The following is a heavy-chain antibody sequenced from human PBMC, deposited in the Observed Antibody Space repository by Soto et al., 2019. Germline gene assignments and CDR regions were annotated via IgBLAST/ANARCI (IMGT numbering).Heavy chain of an antibody. Sequence: SETLSLTCAVSGDSISSSNWWSWVRQPPGKGLEWIGEIYHSGSTNYNPSLKSRVTISVDKSTSQFSLKLSSVTAADTAVYYCERGFPTVVTVDYWGQGTLVTVSS. CDR1: GDSISSSNW. J-gene: IGHJ4*02. V-gene: IGHV4-4*02. CDR3: ERGFPTVVTVDY. D-gene: IGHD4-17*01. CDR2: IYHSGST.